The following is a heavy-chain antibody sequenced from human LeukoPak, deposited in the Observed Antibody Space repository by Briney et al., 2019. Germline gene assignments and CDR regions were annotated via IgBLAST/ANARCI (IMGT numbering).Heavy chain of an antibody. CDR3: ARDIEAAAGGWYPDY. J-gene: IGHJ4*02. CDR1: GYTFTGYY. Sequence: ASVKVSCKASGYTFTGYYMHWERQAPGQGLEWMGWINPNSGGTNYAQKFQGRVTMTRDTSISTAYMELSRLRSDDTAVYYCARDIEAAAGGWYPDYWGQGTLVTVSS. CDR2: INPNSGGT. D-gene: IGHD6-13*01. V-gene: IGHV1-2*02.